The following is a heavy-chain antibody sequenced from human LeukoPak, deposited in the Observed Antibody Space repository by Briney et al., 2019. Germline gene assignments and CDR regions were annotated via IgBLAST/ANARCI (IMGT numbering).Heavy chain of an antibody. J-gene: IGHJ4*02. CDR1: GYTFTGYY. D-gene: IGHD3-3*01. CDR2: INPNSGGT. CDR3: ARDYDFWSGYPRGY. Sequence: GASVKVSCKASGYTFTGYYMHWVRQAPGQGLEWMGWINPNSGGTNYAQKFQGRVTMTRDTSISTAYMELGRLRSDDTAVYYCARDYDFWSGYPRGYWGQGTLVTVSS. V-gene: IGHV1-2*02.